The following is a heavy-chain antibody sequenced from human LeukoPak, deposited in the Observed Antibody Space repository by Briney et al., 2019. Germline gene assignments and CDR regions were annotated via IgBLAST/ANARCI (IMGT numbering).Heavy chain of an antibody. V-gene: IGHV1-18*01. D-gene: IGHD3-3*01. J-gene: IGHJ4*02. CDR3: ARDPRLYGSDFWSGTFDY. CDR1: GYTFTSYG. CDR2: ISVYNGKT. Sequence: ASVKVSRKPSGYTFTSYGISGVRQAPGQGLEWMGWISVYNGKTNSSQKLQGRVTMTTDKYTRTAFMELRTLRSDDTTVYYCARDPRLYGSDFWSGTFDYWGQGTLVTACS.